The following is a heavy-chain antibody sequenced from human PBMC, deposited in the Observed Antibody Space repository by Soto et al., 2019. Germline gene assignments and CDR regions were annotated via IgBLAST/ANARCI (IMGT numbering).Heavy chain of an antibody. CDR3: AREGGSYDSGGYLIRGAFDI. D-gene: IGHD3-22*01. CDR2: IYFRGNT. Sequence: TLSLTCSVSVDSISSIDYYWTWIRQHPEKGLEWIGNIYFRGNTYYSPSLESRLTISVDTSKNQFSLKLTSVTAADTAVYYCAREGGSYDSGGYLIRGAFDIWGQGTMVTVSS. J-gene: IGHJ3*02. V-gene: IGHV4-31*03. CDR1: VDSISSIDYY.